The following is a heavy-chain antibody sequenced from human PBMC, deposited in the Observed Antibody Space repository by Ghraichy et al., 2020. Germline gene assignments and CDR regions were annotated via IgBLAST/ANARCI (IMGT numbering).Heavy chain of an antibody. Sequence: GGSLRLSCAASGFTFSNHALSWVRQAPGKGLDWVSGISGSGGGTYYADSVRGRFTISRDNSKNTMYLQMNSLSAEDTAMYYCARGGMGIVGPPRPFDYWGQGTLVTVSS. CDR1: GFTFSNHA. V-gene: IGHV3-23*01. J-gene: IGHJ4*02. D-gene: IGHD1-26*01. CDR3: ARGGMGIVGPPRPFDY. CDR2: ISGSGGGT.